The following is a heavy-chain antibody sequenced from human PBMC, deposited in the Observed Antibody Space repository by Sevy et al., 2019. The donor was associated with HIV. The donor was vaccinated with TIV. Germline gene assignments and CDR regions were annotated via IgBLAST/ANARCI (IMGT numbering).Heavy chain of an antibody. CDR3: ARDFPYDILTGNHRGFDY. CDR1: GGTFSSYA. Sequence: ASVKVSCKASGGTFSSYAISWVRQAPGQGLEWMGGIIPIFGTANYAQKVQGRVTFTADESTSTAYMELSSLRSEDTAVYYCARDFPYDILTGNHRGFDYWGQGTLVTVSS. CDR2: IIPIFGTA. V-gene: IGHV1-69*13. D-gene: IGHD3-9*01. J-gene: IGHJ4*02.